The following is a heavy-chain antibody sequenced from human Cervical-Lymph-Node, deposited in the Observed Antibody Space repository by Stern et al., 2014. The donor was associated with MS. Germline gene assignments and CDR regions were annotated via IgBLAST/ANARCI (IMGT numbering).Heavy chain of an antibody. V-gene: IGHV4-31*03. D-gene: IGHD1-26*01. CDR3: ASRWSGTYYGQNWFDP. CDR2: IYNSGAT. Sequence: QLQLQESGPGLVKPSQTLSLTCTVSGDSITSGGHYWSWIRQHPGKGLEWIGYIYNSGATFYNPSLKGRVTISLDTSKNQFSLQLSSVTAADTAIYYCASRWSGTYYGQNWFDPWGKGILVTVST. CDR1: GDSITSGGHY. J-gene: IGHJ5*02.